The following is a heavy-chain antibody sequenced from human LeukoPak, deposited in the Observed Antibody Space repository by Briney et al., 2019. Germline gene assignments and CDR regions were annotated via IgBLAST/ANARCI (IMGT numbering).Heavy chain of an antibody. Sequence: SETLSLTCTVSGYSISSGYYWGWIRQPPGKGLEWIGIIYHSGSTYYNPSLKSRFPIAVDTCKNQFSLKLSSVTAADTAVYYCARARTYYDFWSGYPMPYYFDYWGQGTLVTVSS. CDR3: ARARTYYDFWSGYPMPYYFDY. CDR1: GYSISSGYY. V-gene: IGHV4-38-2*02. D-gene: IGHD3-3*01. CDR2: IYHSGST. J-gene: IGHJ4*02.